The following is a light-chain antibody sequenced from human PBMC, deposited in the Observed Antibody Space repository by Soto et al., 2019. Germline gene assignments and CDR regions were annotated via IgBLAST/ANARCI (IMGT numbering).Light chain of an antibody. CDR1: QTISTW. V-gene: IGKV1-5*01. CDR3: QQFTNTNNPWM. J-gene: IGKJ1*01. CDR2: DAS. Sequence: DIQVTQSPPTLSASVGDRVTITCRASQTISTWMAWYQQKPGKAPKLLVYDASTLQSGVASRFSGSGAGTKFTLINSRLQPDYSATYFCQQFTNTNNPWMFGQGTKVEI.